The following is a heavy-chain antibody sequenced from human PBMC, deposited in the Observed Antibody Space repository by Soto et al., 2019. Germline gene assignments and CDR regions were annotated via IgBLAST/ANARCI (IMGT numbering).Heavy chain of an antibody. CDR2: ITDSGGDT. CDR3: ARGSKESYPGSRIFDF. D-gene: IGHD3-10*01. Sequence: PGGCLGLACVSSWITFVGRAVSWVRQAPWEGLEWVSSITDSGGDTNYADSVRGRFTISRDNSKNTLYLQMNSLRAEDSAVYYCARGSKESYPGSRIFDFWGRGTLVTAPQ. CDR1: WITFVGRA. V-gene: IGHV3-23*01. J-gene: IGHJ4*02.